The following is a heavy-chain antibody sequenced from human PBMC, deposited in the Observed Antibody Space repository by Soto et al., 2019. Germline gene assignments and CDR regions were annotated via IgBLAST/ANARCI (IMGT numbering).Heavy chain of an antibody. CDR1: GYTFTSYD. CDR2: MNPNSGNT. Sequence: ASVKVSCKASGYTFTSYDINWVRQATGQGLEWMGWMNPNSGNTGYAQKFQGRVTMTRNTSISTAYMELSSLRSEDTAVYYCARACYYYDSSGYYFPDYYGMDVWGQGTTVTVS. J-gene: IGHJ6*02. CDR3: ARACYYYDSSGYYFPDYYGMDV. D-gene: IGHD3-22*01. V-gene: IGHV1-8*01.